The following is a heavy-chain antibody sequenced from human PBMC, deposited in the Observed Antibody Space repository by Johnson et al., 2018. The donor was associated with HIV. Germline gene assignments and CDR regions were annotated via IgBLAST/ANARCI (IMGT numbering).Heavy chain of an antibody. V-gene: IGHV3-74*02. D-gene: IGHD6-25*01. J-gene: IGHJ3*02. Sequence: VQLVESGGGVVQPGRSLRLSCAASGFTFSNAWMHWVRQAPGKGLVWVSRINSDGSSTSYADSVKGRFTISRDNAKNTLYLQMNSLRAEDTAVYYCARVGAAGVDAFDIWGQGTMVTVSS. CDR1: GFTFSNAW. CDR3: ARVGAAGVDAFDI. CDR2: INSDGSST.